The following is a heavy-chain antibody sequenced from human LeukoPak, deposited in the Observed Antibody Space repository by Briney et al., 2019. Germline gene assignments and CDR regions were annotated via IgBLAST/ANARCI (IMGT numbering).Heavy chain of an antibody. J-gene: IGHJ6*03. CDR3: ARTPYYYYMDV. CDR1: GFTFSTYE. Sequence: GGSLRLSCAASGFTFSTYEINWVRQAPGKGLEWISYISGSADTAYYADSVKGRFTMSRDNAKNSLYLQMNSLRVEDTAVYYCARTPYYYYMDVWGKGTTVTISS. CDR2: ISGSADTA. V-gene: IGHV3-48*03.